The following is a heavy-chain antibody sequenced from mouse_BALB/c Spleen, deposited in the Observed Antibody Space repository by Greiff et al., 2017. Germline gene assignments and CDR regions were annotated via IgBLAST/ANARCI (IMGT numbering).Heavy chain of an antibody. CDR3: ARVYYDYDERSAMDY. V-gene: IGHV5-6-5*01. D-gene: IGHD2-4*01. J-gene: IGHJ4*01. CDR2: ISSGGST. CDR1: GFTFSSYA. Sequence: EVKLVESGGGLVKPGGSLKLSCAASGFTFSSYAMSWVRQTPEKRLEWVASISSGGSTYYPDSVKGRFTISRDNARNILYLQMSSLRSEDTAMYYCARVYYDYDERSAMDYWGQGTSVTVSS.